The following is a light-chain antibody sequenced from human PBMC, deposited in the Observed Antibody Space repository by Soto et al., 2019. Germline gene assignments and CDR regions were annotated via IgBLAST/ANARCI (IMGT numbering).Light chain of an antibody. CDR1: QSVSSSY. V-gene: IGKV3-20*01. Sequence: EIVLTQSPGTLSLSPGERATHSCRASQSVSSSYLAWYQQKPGQAPRLLIYGASSRATGIPDRFSGSGSGTDFTLTISRLEPEDFAVYYCQQYGNSPITFGQGTRLEIK. CDR3: QQYGNSPIT. CDR2: GAS. J-gene: IGKJ5*01.